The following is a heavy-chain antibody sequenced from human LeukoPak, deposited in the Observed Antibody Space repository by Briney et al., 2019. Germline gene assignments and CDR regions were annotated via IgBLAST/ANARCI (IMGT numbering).Heavy chain of an antibody. D-gene: IGHD6-19*01. CDR2: IYYSGST. CDR1: GGSISSYY. V-gene: IGHV4-59*01. J-gene: IGHJ5*02. CDR3: ARALSSAWPNWFDP. Sequence: SETLSLTCTVSGGSISSYYWSWLRQPPGKGLEWIGYIYYSGSTNYNPSLKSRVTISVDTSKKPFSLKLSSVTAADTAVYYCARALSSAWPNWFDPWGQGTLVTVSS.